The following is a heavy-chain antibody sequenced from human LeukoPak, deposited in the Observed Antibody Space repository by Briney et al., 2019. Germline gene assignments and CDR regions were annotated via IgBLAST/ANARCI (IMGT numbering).Heavy chain of an antibody. CDR2: VYYSGST. CDR3: ARHSASPPYSYFDY. CDR1: GGSLSSGTYY. D-gene: IGHD2-15*01. J-gene: IGHJ4*02. V-gene: IGHV4-39*01. Sequence: SETLSLTCTVSGGSLSSGTYYWGWIRQPPRKGLEWIGSVYYSGSTYYNPSLKSRVTISVDTSKNQFSLKLNSVTALDTAVYYCARHSASPPYSYFDYWGQGTLVTVSA.